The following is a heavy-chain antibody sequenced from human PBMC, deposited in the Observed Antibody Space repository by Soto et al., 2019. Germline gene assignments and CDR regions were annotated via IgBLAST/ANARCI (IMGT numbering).Heavy chain of an antibody. Sequence: GESLKISCKGSGYSFTSYWISWVRQMPGKGLEWMGRIDPSDSYTNYSPYFQGHVTISADKSISTAYLQWSSLKASDTAMYYCSREGNLEYSSSSSGYYYYYYGMDVWGQGTTVTVSS. V-gene: IGHV5-10-1*01. J-gene: IGHJ6*02. CDR2: IDPSDSYT. D-gene: IGHD6-6*01. CDR1: GYSFTSYW. CDR3: SREGNLEYSSSSSGYYYYYYGMDV.